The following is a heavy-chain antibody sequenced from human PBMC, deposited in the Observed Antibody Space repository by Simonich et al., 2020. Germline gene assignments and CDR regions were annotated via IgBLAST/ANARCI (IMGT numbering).Heavy chain of an antibody. CDR1: GFTFSSYA. CDR2: IRGSGGST. CDR3: AKDLGERITMIVVVIDAFDI. V-gene: IGHV3-23*01. Sequence: GGGLVQPGGSLRLSCAASGFTFSSYAMSWVRQAPGRGLGWVSAIRGSGGSTYYADSVKGRFTISRANSKNTLYLQMNSLRAEDTAVYYCAKDLGERITMIVVVIDAFDIWGQGTMVTVSS. D-gene: IGHD3-22*01. J-gene: IGHJ3*02.